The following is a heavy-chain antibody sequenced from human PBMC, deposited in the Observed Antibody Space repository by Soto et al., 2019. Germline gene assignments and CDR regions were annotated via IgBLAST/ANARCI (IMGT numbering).Heavy chain of an antibody. CDR2: ISSNGGST. J-gene: IGHJ6*02. D-gene: IGHD5-12*01. V-gene: IGHV3-64D*08. CDR1: GFTFSSYA. Sequence: HPGGSLRLSCSASGFTFSSYAMHWVRQAPGKGLEYVSAISSNGGSTYYADSVKGRFTISRDNSKNTLYLQMSSLRAEDTAVYYCVKDVAWGATISRMDVWGQGTTVTVSS. CDR3: VKDVAWGATISRMDV.